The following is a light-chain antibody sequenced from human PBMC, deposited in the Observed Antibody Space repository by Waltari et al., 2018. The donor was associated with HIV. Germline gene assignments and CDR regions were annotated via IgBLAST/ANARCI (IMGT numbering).Light chain of an antibody. CDR3: AAWDDSLNGVV. Sequence: QSVLTQPPSASGTPGQRVTISCSGSNSNIRRNTVNGYQQLPGTAPKLLIYTNKQRPSGVPARFSGSKSSPSASLAISRLQSEDEADYYCAAWDDSLNGVVFGGGTRLTVL. CDR2: TNK. J-gene: IGLJ3*02. V-gene: IGLV1-44*01. CDR1: NSNIRRNT.